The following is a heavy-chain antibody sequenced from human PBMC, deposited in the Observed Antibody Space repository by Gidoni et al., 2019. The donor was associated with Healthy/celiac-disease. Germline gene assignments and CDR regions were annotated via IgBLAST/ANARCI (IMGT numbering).Heavy chain of an antibody. CDR2: ISGSGGST. D-gene: IGHD6-19*01. CDR3: AKAGTGYSSGWYAPIDY. V-gene: IGHV3-23*01. J-gene: IGHJ4*02. CDR1: GFTVSSYA. Sequence: EVPLLGSGGGLVQPGGSLRLSCAASGFTVSSYAMGWVRQGQGKGLEWVSAISGSGGSTYYADSVKGLFTSSRDNSKNTLYLQMNSLRAEDTAVYYCAKAGTGYSSGWYAPIDYWGQGTLVTVSS.